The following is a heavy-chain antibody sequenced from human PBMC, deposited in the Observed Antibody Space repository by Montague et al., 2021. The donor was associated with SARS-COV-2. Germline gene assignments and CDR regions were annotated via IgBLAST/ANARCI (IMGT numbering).Heavy chain of an antibody. CDR3: ARLLTGSDAFDI. CDR2: IYYSGST. CDR1: GGSISSSSYY. D-gene: IGHD3-9*01. Sequence: SETLSLTCTVSGGSISSSSYYWSWIRQPPGEGLEWIGYIYYSGSTNYNPSLKSRVTISVDTSKNQFSLKLSSVTAADTAMFYCARLLTGSDAFDIWGQGTMVTVSS. J-gene: IGHJ3*02. V-gene: IGHV4-61*05.